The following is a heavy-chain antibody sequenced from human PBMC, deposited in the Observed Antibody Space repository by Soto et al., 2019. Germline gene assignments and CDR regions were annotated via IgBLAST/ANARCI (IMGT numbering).Heavy chain of an antibody. CDR3: ATGSGSGTTRHPSFDY. CDR1: GDTLTELS. Sequence: ASVKVSCKVSGDTLTELSMHWVRQAPGKGLEWMGGFDPEDGETIYAQKFQGRVTMTEDTSTDTAYMELSSLRSEDTAVYYCATGSGSGTTRHPSFDYWGQGTLVTVSS. J-gene: IGHJ4*02. D-gene: IGHD1-1*01. CDR2: FDPEDGET. V-gene: IGHV1-24*01.